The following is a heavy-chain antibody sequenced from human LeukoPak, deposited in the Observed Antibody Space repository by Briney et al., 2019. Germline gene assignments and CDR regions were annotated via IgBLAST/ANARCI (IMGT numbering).Heavy chain of an antibody. D-gene: IGHD3-22*01. CDR1: GYSFSSYW. V-gene: IGHV5-51*01. J-gene: IGHJ3*02. CDR2: IYPGDSDT. Sequence: GESLKISCKGSGYSFSSYWIGRVRQMPGKGLEWMGIIYPGDSDTRYSPSFQGQVTISADKSISTAYLQWSSLKASDTAMYYCARPSYYDSSGYFADAFDIWGQGTMVTVSS. CDR3: ARPSYYDSSGYFADAFDI.